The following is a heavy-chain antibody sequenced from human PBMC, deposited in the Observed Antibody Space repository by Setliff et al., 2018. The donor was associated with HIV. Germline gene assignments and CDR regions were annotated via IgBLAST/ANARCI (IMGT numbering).Heavy chain of an antibody. J-gene: IGHJ4*02. V-gene: IGHV4-4*09. CDR2: IYSTDTT. CDR1: AVSIGGYS. CDR3: ARHGTWNSQRFHFDY. Sequence: KPSETLSLTCTVSAVSIGGYSWSWIRQSPGKGPEWIGSIYSTDTTNHNPSLESRVTISVDKSKNQFSLKLNSVTAADTAVYYCARHGTWNSQRFHFDYWGQGTPVTVSS. D-gene: IGHD1-7*01.